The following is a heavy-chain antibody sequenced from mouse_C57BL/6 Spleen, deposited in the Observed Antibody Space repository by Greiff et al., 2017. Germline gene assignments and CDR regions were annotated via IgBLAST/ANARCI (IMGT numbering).Heavy chain of an antibody. J-gene: IGHJ1*03. CDR2: ISSGSSTI. D-gene: IGHD1-1*01. CDR1: GFTFSDYG. CDR3: ARYQVVVPGYFDV. V-gene: IGHV5-17*01. Sequence: EVKVVESGGGLVKPGGSLKLSCAASGFTFSDYGMHWVSQAPEKGLEWVAYISSGSSTIYYADTVKGRFTISRDNAKNTLFLQMTSLRSEDTAMYYCARYQVVVPGYFDVWGTGTTVTVSS.